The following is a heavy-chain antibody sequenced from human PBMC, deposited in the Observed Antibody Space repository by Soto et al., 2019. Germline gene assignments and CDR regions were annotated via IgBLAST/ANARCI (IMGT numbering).Heavy chain of an antibody. V-gene: IGHV1-3*01. CDR3: ARDASSGWYVFDY. D-gene: IGHD6-19*01. J-gene: IGHJ4*02. Sequence: GASVKVSCKASGYTFTGYAMHWVRQAPGQRLEWMGWINAGNGNTKYSQKFQGRVTITRDTSASTAYMELNSLRAEDTAVYYCARDASSGWYVFDYWGQGTLVTVSS. CDR2: INAGNGNT. CDR1: GYTFTGYA.